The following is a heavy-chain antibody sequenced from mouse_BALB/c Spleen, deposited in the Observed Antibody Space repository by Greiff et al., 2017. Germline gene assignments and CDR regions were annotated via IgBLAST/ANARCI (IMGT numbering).Heavy chain of an antibody. D-gene: IGHD2-2*01. CDR1: GFTFSSFG. J-gene: IGHJ2*01. CDR3: ARHGYGEDY. CDR2: ISSGSSTI. Sequence: EVKLMESGGGLVQPGGSRKLSCAASGFTFSSFGMHWVRQAPEKGLEWVAYISSGSSTIYYADTVKGRFTISRDNPKNTLFLQMTSLRSEDTAMYYCARHGYGEDYWGQGTTLTVSS. V-gene: IGHV5-17*02.